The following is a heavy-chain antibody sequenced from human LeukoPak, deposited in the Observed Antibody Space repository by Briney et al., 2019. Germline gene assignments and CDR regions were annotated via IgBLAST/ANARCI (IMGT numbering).Heavy chain of an antibody. CDR2: ISSSGSTI. Sequence: GGSLRLSCAASGFTFSSYEMNWVRQAPGKGLEWVSYISSSGSTIYYADSVKGRFTISRDNAKNSLYLQMNSLRAEDTAVYYCARDCYDSSGYLKYWYFDLWGRGTLVTVSS. D-gene: IGHD3-22*01. CDR1: GFTFSSYE. CDR3: ARDCYDSSGYLKYWYFDL. V-gene: IGHV3-48*03. J-gene: IGHJ2*01.